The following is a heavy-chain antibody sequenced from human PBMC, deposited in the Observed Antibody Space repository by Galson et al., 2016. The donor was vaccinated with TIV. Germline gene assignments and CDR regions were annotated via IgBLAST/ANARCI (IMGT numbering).Heavy chain of an antibody. CDR3: ATDRNPARDTYPYDYSMDD. V-gene: IGHV1-69*13. Sequence: SVKVSCKASGGTFSTSVFNWLRQAPGQGLEWMGVINPLFGTANYAQTFQGRLTITADESTSSPHMELSSLRSEDTAVYFCATDRNPARDTYPYDYSMDDWGQGTTVTVSS. D-gene: IGHD6-6*01. CDR1: GGTFSTSV. J-gene: IGHJ6*02. CDR2: INPLFGTA.